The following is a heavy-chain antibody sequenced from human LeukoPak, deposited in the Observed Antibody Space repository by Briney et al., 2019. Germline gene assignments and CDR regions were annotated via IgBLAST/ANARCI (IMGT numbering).Heavy chain of an antibody. CDR1: GGSISSGGYY. V-gene: IGHV4-39*07. CDR3: ARGPLSRYYDSSGYSDWYFDL. J-gene: IGHJ2*01. D-gene: IGHD3-22*01. Sequence: SETLSLTCTVSGGSISSGGYYWSWIRQPPGKGLEWIGSIYYSGSTYYNPSLKSRVTISVDTSKNQFSLKLSSVTAADTAVYYCARGPLSRYYDSSGYSDWYFDLWGRGTLVTVSS. CDR2: IYYSGST.